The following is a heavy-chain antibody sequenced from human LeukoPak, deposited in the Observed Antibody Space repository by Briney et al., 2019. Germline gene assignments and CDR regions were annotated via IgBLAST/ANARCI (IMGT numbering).Heavy chain of an antibody. CDR2: ISSSSSYI. V-gene: IGHV3-21*01. CDR3: ARGLEWELLPFDY. Sequence: PGGSLRPSCAASGFTFSSYSMNWVRQAPGKGLEWVSSISSSSSYIYYADSVKGRFTISRDNAKNSLYLQMNSLRAEDTAVYYCARGLEWELLPFDYWGQGTLVTVSS. D-gene: IGHD1-26*01. CDR1: GFTFSSYS. J-gene: IGHJ4*02.